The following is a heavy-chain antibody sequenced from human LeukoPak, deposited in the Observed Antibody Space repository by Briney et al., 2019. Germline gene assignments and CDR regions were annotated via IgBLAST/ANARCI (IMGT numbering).Heavy chain of an antibody. CDR2: ISYDGSNK. Sequence: GRSLRLSCAASGFTFSSYGMHWVRQAPGKGLEWVAVISYDGSNKYYADSVKGRFTIPRDNSKNTLYLQMNSLRAEDTAVYYCAKGLAGSSKTGIDYWGQGTLVTVSS. D-gene: IGHD6-6*01. CDR3: AKGLAGSSKTGIDY. J-gene: IGHJ4*02. V-gene: IGHV3-30*18. CDR1: GFTFSSYG.